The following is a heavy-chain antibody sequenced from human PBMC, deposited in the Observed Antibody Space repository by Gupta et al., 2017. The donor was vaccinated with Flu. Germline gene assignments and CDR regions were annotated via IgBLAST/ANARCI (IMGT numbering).Heavy chain of an antibody. V-gene: IGHV4-39*02. CDR2: IFYSGNT. Sequence: GWNRQPPGKGLEWVGTIFYSGNTYYNPSLKSRVTISVDTSKNHFSLTVRSVTAADTAVYYCAGGTTFNWFDPWGQGTLVTVSS. CDR3: AGGTTFNWFDP. J-gene: IGHJ5*02. D-gene: IGHD1-1*01.